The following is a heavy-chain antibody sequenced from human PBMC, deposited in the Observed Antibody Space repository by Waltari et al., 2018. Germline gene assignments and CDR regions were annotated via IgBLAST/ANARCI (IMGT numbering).Heavy chain of an antibody. CDR2: ISGSSGST. Sequence: QVQLQESGPGPVKPSETLSLTCAVSGYSISSGYYWGWIRQPPGKGLDYIGYISGSSGSTYYNPPLKSRVTISKDTSKNQFSLKLSSVTAADTAVYYCARRDDYGTFDYWGQGVLVTVSS. J-gene: IGHJ4*02. V-gene: IGHV4-38-2*01. CDR1: GYSISSGYY. D-gene: IGHD4-17*01. CDR3: ARRDDYGTFDY.